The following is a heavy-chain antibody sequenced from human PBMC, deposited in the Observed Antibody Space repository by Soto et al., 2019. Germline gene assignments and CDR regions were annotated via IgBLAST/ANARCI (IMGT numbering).Heavy chain of an antibody. CDR3: ARVKGGTTRRAFDS. D-gene: IGHD1-7*01. J-gene: IGHJ4*02. CDR2: ISYSGTT. CDR1: GGSISSDASF. Sequence: SETLSLTCTVSGGSISSDASFWSWIRQLPGKGPEWIAFISYSGTTSYNPSLRSRVTISADRSENQFSLRLSSVTAADTAVYYCARVKGGTTRRAFDSWGQGTLVTVSS. V-gene: IGHV4-31*03.